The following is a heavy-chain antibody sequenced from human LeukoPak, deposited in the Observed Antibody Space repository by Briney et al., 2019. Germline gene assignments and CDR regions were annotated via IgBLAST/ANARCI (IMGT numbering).Heavy chain of an antibody. CDR2: INPNSGDT. V-gene: IGHV1-2*02. D-gene: IGHD2-21*01. CDR1: GYTFTGYY. CDR3: AKRGGALSH. J-gene: IGHJ4*02. Sequence: ASVKVSCKASGYTFTGYYMHWVRQVPGQGLEWMGWINPNSGDTKSAPKFQGRFAMTRVTSINTAYMEVSGLTPDDTAIYYCAKRGGALSHWGQGTPVTVSS.